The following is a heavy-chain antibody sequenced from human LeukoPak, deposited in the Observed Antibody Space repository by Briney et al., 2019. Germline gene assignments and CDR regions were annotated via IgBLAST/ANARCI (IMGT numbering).Heavy chain of an antibody. CDR1: GFTFSSYA. Sequence: GGSPRLSCAASGFTFSSYAMSWVRQAPGKGLEWVSAISGSGGSTYYADSVRGRFTISRDNSKNTLYLQMNSLRAEDTAVYYCAKDLVGVEKILPMRKLYYDSSGYQPWGQGTLVTVSS. J-gene: IGHJ5*02. D-gene: IGHD3-22*01. CDR3: AKDLVGVEKILPMRKLYYDSSGYQP. V-gene: IGHV3-23*01. CDR2: ISGSGGST.